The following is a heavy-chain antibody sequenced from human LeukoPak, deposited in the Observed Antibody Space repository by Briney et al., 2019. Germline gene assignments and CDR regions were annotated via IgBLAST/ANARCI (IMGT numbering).Heavy chain of an antibody. D-gene: IGHD2-2*02. V-gene: IGHV1-8*01. J-gene: IGHJ5*02. CDR1: GYTFTSYD. Sequence: ASVKVSCKASGYTFTSYDINWVRQATGQGLEWMGWMNPNSGNTGHAQKFQGRVTMTRNTSISTAYMELSSLRSEDTAVYYCARGGFYCSSTSCYNHWFDPWGQGTLVTVSS. CDR2: MNPNSGNT. CDR3: ARGGFYCSSTSCYNHWFDP.